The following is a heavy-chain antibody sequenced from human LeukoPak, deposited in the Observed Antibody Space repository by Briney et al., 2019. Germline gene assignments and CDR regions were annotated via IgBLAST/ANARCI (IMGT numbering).Heavy chain of an antibody. CDR3: ARDPSSSPSFDY. Sequence: ASVKVSCKASGYTFTGYYMHWVRQAPGQGLEWMGWINPNSGGTNYAQKFQGRVTMTRDTSISTAYMELSRLRSDDTAVYYCARDPSSSPSFDYWGQGTLVTVSS. V-gene: IGHV1-2*02. D-gene: IGHD6-13*01. CDR2: INPNSGGT. CDR1: GYTFTGYY. J-gene: IGHJ4*02.